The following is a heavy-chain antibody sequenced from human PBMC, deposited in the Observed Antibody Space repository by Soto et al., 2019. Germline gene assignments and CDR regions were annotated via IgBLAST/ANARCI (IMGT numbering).Heavy chain of an antibody. CDR1: GFTFNNAW. CDR2: IKSKTDGGTT. J-gene: IGHJ6*02. D-gene: IGHD4-17*01. V-gene: IGHV3-15*01. Sequence: GGSLRLSCAASGFTFNNAWMSWVRQAPGKGLEWVGRIKSKTDGGTTDYAAPVKGRFTISRDDSKNTLYLQMNSLKTEDTAVYYCTTYGDSSDYYYYGMDVWGQGTTVTVSS. CDR3: TTYGDSSDYYYYGMDV.